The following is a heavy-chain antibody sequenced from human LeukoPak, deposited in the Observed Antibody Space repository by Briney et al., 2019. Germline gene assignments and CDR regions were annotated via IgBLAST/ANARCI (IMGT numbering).Heavy chain of an antibody. Sequence: SEALSLTCTVPGDSISSYFWSWIRQPPGKGLECIGFTSGSTNYNPSLKSRVTLSVDTSKNQLSLKLSPVTAADTAVYYCARSLLPYYYDSSGYNPLGYWGQGTLVTVSS. CDR1: GDSISSYF. CDR3: ARSLLPYYYDSSGYNPLGY. D-gene: IGHD3-22*01. J-gene: IGHJ4*02. V-gene: IGHV4-4*09. CDR2: TSGST.